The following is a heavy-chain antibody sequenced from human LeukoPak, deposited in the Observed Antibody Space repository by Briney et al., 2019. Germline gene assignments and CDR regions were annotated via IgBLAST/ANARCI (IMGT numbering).Heavy chain of an antibody. D-gene: IGHD1-26*01. Sequence: PGGSLRLSCAASGFTFSSYSMNWVRQAPGKGLEWVSYISSSSSTIYYADSVKGRFTISRDNAKNSLYLQMNSLRAEDTAVYYCVRGATTHYYYYGMDVWGQGTTVTVSS. CDR3: VRGATTHYYYYGMDV. V-gene: IGHV3-48*04. J-gene: IGHJ6*02. CDR2: ISSSSSTI. CDR1: GFTFSSYS.